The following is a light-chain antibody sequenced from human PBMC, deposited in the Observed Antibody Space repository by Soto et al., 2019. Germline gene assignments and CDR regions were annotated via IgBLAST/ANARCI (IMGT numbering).Light chain of an antibody. CDR3: QQYGSSGT. J-gene: IGKJ1*01. CDR1: QSISSRY. V-gene: IGKV3-20*01. CDR2: GAS. Sequence: EILLTQSPGTLSLSAGEGATLSCRASQSISSRYLAWYQQKPGKAPRLLIYGASSRATGIPDRFSGSGSGTDFTITISRLEPEDFAVYYCQQYGSSGTFGQGTKVDIK.